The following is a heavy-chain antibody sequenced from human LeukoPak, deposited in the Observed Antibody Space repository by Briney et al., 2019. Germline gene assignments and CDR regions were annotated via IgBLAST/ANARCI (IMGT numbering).Heavy chain of an antibody. CDR1: GDSVSNNSAA. J-gene: IGHJ5*02. Sequence: SQTLSLTCAISGDSVSNNSAAWNWIRQSPSRGLEWLGRTYYRSKWYNDYAVSVKSRITINPDTSKNQFSLQLNSVTPEDTAVYYCAAMRGYCSSTSCSPYNWFDPWGQGTLVTVSS. D-gene: IGHD2-2*01. V-gene: IGHV6-1*01. CDR2: TYYRSKWYN. CDR3: AAMRGYCSSTSCSPYNWFDP.